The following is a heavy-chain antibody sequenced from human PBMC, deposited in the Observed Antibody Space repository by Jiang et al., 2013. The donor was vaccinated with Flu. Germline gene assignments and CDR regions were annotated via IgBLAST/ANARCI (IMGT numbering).Heavy chain of an antibody. V-gene: IGHV3-23*01. Sequence: VQPGGSLRLSCAASGFTFSSYAMSWVRQAPGKGLEWVSAISGSGGSTYYADSVKGRFTISRDNSKNTLYLQMNSLRAEDTAVYYCAKDRYYDSSGYYSERDWYFDLWGRGTLVTVSS. D-gene: IGHD3-22*01. J-gene: IGHJ2*01. CDR1: GFTFSSYA. CDR2: ISGSGGST. CDR3: AKDRYYDSSGYYSERDWYFDL.